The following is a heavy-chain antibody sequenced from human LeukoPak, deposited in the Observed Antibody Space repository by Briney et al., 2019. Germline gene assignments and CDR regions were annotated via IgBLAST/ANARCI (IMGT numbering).Heavy chain of an antibody. J-gene: IGHJ6*02. Sequence: PGGSLRLSCAASGFTFSNYWMTWVRQAPGKGLEWVANINRDGSERYYVDSVKGRFTISRDDAKSSLYLQMNSLRAEDTAVYYYARRNAMDVWGQGTTVIVFS. CDR2: INRDGSER. CDR1: GFTFSNYW. V-gene: IGHV3-7*03. CDR3: ARRNAMDV.